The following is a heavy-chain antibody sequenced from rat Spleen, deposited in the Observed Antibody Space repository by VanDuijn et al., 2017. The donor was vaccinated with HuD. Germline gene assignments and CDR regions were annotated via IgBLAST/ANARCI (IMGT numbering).Heavy chain of an antibody. D-gene: IGHD4-6*01. V-gene: IGHV5-31*01. J-gene: IGHJ2*01. CDR2: ITNTGDST. CDR3: ARHWGY. Sequence: EVQLVESGGGLVQPGRSLKLTCVASGFTFNNYWMTWIRQAPGKGLEWVASITNTGDSTYSPDSVKGRFTISRDNAKSTLYLQMNSLRSEDTATYYCARHWGYWGQGVMVTVSS. CDR1: GFTFNNYW.